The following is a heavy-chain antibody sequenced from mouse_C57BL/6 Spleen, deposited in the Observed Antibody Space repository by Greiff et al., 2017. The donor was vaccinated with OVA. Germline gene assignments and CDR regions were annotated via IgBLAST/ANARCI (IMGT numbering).Heavy chain of an antibody. CDR1: GYTFTSYW. CDR2: IHPNSGST. Sequence: QVQLKQPGAELVKPGASVKLSCKASGYTFTSYWMHWVKQRPGQGLEWIGMIHPNSGSTNYNEKFKSKATLTVDKSSSTAYMQLSSLTSEDSAVYYCARNYDYDGDYFDYWGQGTTLTVSS. CDR3: ARNYDYDGDYFDY. V-gene: IGHV1-64*01. D-gene: IGHD2-4*01. J-gene: IGHJ2*01.